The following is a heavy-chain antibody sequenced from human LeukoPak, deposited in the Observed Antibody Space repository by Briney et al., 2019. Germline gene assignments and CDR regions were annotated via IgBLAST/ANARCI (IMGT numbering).Heavy chain of an antibody. D-gene: IGHD5-18*01. Sequence: PGGSLRLSRAASGFTFDDYVMHWVRQAPGKGLEWVSFISGDGGATYYADSAKGRFTISRDNSRKSLYLQMHSLRTEDTALYYCAKGGYTYGGRLFDYWGQGTLVTVSS. J-gene: IGHJ4*02. CDR2: ISGDGGAT. CDR3: AKGGYTYGGRLFDY. CDR1: GFTFDDYV. V-gene: IGHV3-43*02.